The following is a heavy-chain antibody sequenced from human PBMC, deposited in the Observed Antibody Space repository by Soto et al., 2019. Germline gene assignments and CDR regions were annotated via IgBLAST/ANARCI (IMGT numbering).Heavy chain of an antibody. D-gene: IGHD4-17*01. V-gene: IGHV1-2*02. CDR2: INPTSGGT. Sequence: VASVKVSCKTSGYTFAAYYIHWIRQAPGQGLGWMGWINPTSGGTVYAQNFQDRVTMTRDTSISTAYMELRRLNSDDTAVYYCARDPDYGDYWGYFFDSWGQGTPVTVSS. CDR1: GYTFAAYY. CDR3: ARDPDYGDYWGYFFDS. J-gene: IGHJ4*02.